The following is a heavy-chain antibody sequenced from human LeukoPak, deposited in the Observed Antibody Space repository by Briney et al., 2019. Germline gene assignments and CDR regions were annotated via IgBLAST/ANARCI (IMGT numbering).Heavy chain of an antibody. Sequence: GGSLRLSCAASGFTYSTYWMTWVRQAPGKGLEWVANIKQDESEKYYVDSVKGRFTISRDNAKSSLFLQMNSLRVEDTAVYYCAKVGYSSGWYSRYYYYYGMDVWGQGTTVTVSS. D-gene: IGHD6-19*01. CDR2: IKQDESEK. V-gene: IGHV3-7*03. CDR1: GFTYSTYW. CDR3: AKVGYSSGWYSRYYYYYGMDV. J-gene: IGHJ6*02.